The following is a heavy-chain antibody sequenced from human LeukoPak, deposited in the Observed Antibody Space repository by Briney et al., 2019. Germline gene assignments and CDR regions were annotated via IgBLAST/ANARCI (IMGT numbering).Heavy chain of an antibody. Sequence: PSETLSLTCTVSGGSISSGDYYWSWIRQPPGKGLEWIGYIYYSGSTYYNPSLKSRVTISVDTSKNRFSLKLSSVTAADTAVYYCAGGSGSYYFDYWGQGTLVTVSS. D-gene: IGHD3-10*01. CDR1: GGSISSGDYY. CDR3: AGGSGSYYFDY. CDR2: IYYSGST. J-gene: IGHJ4*02. V-gene: IGHV4-30-4*01.